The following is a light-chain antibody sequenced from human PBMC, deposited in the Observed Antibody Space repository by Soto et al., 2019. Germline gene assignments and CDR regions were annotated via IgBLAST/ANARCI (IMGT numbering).Light chain of an antibody. V-gene: IGKV3-11*01. CDR3: QKYGSSPIN. Sequence: EIVLTQSPATLSFSPLERATLSCRASQSVSSYLAWYQQKPGQAPRLLIYDASNRATGIPARFSGSGSGTDFTLTISRLEPEDFAVYYCQKYGSSPINFGQGTRLEIK. CDR1: QSVSSY. CDR2: DAS. J-gene: IGKJ5*01.